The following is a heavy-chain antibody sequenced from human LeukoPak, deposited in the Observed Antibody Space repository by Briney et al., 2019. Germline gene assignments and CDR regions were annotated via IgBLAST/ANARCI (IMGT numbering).Heavy chain of an antibody. J-gene: IGHJ5*02. V-gene: IGHV4-59*01. CDR3: ARGSLGRRDNWFDP. D-gene: IGHD3-16*01. CDR1: GGSISSYY. CDR2: IYYSGST. Sequence: PSETLSLTCTVSGGSISSYYWSWIRQPPGKGLEWIGYIYYSGSTNYNPSLKSRVTISVDTSKNQFSLKLSSVTAADTAVYYCARGSLGRRDNWFDPWAREPWSPSPQ.